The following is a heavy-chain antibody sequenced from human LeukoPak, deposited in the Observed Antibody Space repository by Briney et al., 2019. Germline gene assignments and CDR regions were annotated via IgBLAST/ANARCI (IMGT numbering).Heavy chain of an antibody. V-gene: IGHV3-11*04. Sequence: GGSLRLSCGASGFSFNNAWMSWVRQAPGKGLEWVSYISSSGSTIYYADSVKGRFTISRDNAKNSLYLQMNSLRAEDTAVYYCAELGITMIGGVWGKGTTVTISS. CDR2: ISSSGSTI. CDR1: GFSFNNAW. J-gene: IGHJ6*04. D-gene: IGHD3-10*02. CDR3: AELGITMIGGV.